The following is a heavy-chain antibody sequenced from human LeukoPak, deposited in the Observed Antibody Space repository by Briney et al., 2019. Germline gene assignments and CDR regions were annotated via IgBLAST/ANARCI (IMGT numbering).Heavy chain of an antibody. D-gene: IGHD3-22*01. CDR3: ARDERNNYYDTSGSFFHY. Sequence: SETLSLTCTVSGGSFSSYYWSWIRQPPGKGLEWIGYINYSGSTSYNPSLKSRVSITVDTSKNQFSLRMSSVTAADTAVYFCARDERNNYYDTSGSFFHYWGQGTLVTVPS. J-gene: IGHJ1*01. CDR1: GGSFSSYY. V-gene: IGHV4-59*01. CDR2: INYSGST.